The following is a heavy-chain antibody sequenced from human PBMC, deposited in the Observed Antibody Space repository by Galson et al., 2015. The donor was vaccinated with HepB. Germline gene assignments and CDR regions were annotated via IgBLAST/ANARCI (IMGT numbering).Heavy chain of an antibody. J-gene: IGHJ3*02. CDR2: INTNTGNP. CDR1: GYTFTSYA. V-gene: IGHV7-4-1*02. Sequence: SVKVSCKASGYTFTSYAMNWVRQAPGQGLEWMGWINTNTGNPTYAQGFTGRFVFSLDTSVSTAYLQISSLKAEDTAVYYCAIVAGVQSQRELRYFDWLSDDAFDIRGQGTMVTVSS. CDR3: AIVAGVQSQRELRYFDWLSDDAFDI. D-gene: IGHD3-9*01.